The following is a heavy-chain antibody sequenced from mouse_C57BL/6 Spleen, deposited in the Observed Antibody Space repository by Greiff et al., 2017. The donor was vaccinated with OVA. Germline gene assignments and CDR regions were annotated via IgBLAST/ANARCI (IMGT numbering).Heavy chain of an antibody. Sequence: VQLHQSGAELVRPGASVTLSCKASGYTFTDYEMHWVKQTPVHGLEWIGAIDPETGGTAYNQKFEGKAILTADKSSSTAYMELRSLTSEDSAVYYCTRGGTTVVANYYAMDYWGQGTSVTVAS. J-gene: IGHJ4*01. CDR3: TRGGTTVVANYYAMDY. V-gene: IGHV1-15*01. D-gene: IGHD1-1*01. CDR1: GYTFTDYE. CDR2: IDPETGGT.